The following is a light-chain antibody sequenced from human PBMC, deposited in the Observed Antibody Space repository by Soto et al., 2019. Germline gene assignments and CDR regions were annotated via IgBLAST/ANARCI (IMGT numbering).Light chain of an antibody. V-gene: IGLV8-61*01. CDR1: SGSVSANYY. CDR2: NTN. J-gene: IGLJ3*02. CDR3: VLYMGSGIWV. Sequence: QTVVTQEASLSVSPGTTVTLTCGLSSGSVSANYYPSWYQQTPGQAPRTLIYNTNTRSSGVPARFSGSILGNKAALTITGAQADDESDYCCVLYMGSGIWVFGGGTKLTVL.